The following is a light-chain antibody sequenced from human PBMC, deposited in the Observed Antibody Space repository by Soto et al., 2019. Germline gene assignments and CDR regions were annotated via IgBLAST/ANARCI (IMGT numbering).Light chain of an antibody. CDR1: QSVSNNY. J-gene: IGKJ5*01. CDR3: QQYGSSFIN. V-gene: IGKV3-20*01. Sequence: EIVLTQSPGTLSLSPVERAKLYCSSSQSVSNNYLAWYQQKPGQAPRLLIYGASNRATGIPDRFSGSGSGTDFTLTISRLEPEDFAVYYCQQYGSSFINCGQGTRREIK. CDR2: GAS.